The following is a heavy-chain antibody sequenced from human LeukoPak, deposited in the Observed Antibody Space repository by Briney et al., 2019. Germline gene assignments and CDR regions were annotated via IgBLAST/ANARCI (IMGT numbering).Heavy chain of an antibody. J-gene: IGHJ4*02. CDR1: GFTFSNAW. CDR2: IKSKTDGGTT. D-gene: IGHD3-10*01. V-gene: IGHV3-15*01. Sequence: GGSLRLSCAASGFTFSNAWMSWVRQAPGKGREWVGRIKSKTDGGTTDYAAPVKGRFTISRDDSKNTLYLQMNSLKTEDTAVYYCTTARLLWFGELADYWGQGTLVTVSS. CDR3: TTARLLWFGELADY.